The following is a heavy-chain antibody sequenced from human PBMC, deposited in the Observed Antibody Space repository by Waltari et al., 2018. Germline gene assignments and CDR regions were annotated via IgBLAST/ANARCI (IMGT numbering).Heavy chain of an antibody. CDR2: IWHEAIIT. Sequence: QAQLVESGGGVVQPGTSLRLSCAASGFSFRSYAMHWVRQAPGKGVGWGAVIWHEAIITYDADSVRGRFTISGDNARQTLYLQMNSRRGDDTASYFCARVTTPHYDSTGAQDALGVWGQGTRVTVS. D-gene: IGHD2-8*02. CDR1: GFSFRSYA. J-gene: IGHJ6*02. CDR3: ARVTTPHYDSTGAQDALGV. V-gene: IGHV3-33*01.